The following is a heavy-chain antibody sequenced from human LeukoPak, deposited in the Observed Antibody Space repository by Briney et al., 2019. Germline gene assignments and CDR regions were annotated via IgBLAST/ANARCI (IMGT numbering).Heavy chain of an antibody. CDR1: GFTFSSYE. D-gene: IGHD3-16*01. Sequence: PGGSLRLSCAASGFTFSSYEMNWVRQAPGKGLEWVSYISSSGSTIYYADSVKGRFTISRDNAKNSLYLQMNSLRAEDTAVYYCARVGPYDWLDPWGQGTLVTVSS. CDR2: ISSSGSTI. J-gene: IGHJ5*02. V-gene: IGHV3-48*03. CDR3: ARVGPYDWLDP.